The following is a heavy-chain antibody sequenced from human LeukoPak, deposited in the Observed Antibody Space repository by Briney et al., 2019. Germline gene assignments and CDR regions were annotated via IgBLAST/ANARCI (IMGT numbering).Heavy chain of an antibody. D-gene: IGHD3-16*01. CDR2: IHYDGTHK. Sequence: GGSLRLSCAASGITFSDYGMHWVRQAPGKGLEWVAFIHYDGTHKYYTDSVKGRFTISRDNSRNTLYLQMNSLRPEDTAVYHCAKESLADYYYYHIDVWGKGTTVTISS. CDR3: AKESLADYYYYHIDV. J-gene: IGHJ6*03. V-gene: IGHV3-30*02. CDR1: GITFSDYG.